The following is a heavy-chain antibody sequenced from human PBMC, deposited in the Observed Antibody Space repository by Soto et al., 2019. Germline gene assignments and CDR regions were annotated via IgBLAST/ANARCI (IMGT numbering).Heavy chain of an antibody. V-gene: IGHV3-7*01. CDR3: VRGGYYFND. Sequence: EVQLVDSGGDLVQPGESLRLSCAASGFPFSSYWMSWVRQAPGKGLEWVANIKPDESEKYYVDSVKGRFTISRDNAKTSLYLQMNSLRAEDTALYDCVRGGYYFNDWGQGNLVTVSS. CDR1: GFPFSSYW. D-gene: IGHD3-22*01. CDR2: IKPDESEK. J-gene: IGHJ4*02.